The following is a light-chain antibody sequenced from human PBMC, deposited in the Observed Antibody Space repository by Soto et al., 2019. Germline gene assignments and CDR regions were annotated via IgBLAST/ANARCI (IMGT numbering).Light chain of an antibody. V-gene: IGKV1-5*03. J-gene: IGKJ4*01. CDR2: KAS. CDR1: QTISSW. CDR3: QQTYSTPLT. Sequence: IQMTQSPSTLSGSVGDRVTITCRASQTISSWLAWYQQKPGKAPKLLIYKASTLKSGVPSRFSGSGSGTHFTLTISSLQPEDFASYYCQQTYSTPLTFGGGTKVDIK.